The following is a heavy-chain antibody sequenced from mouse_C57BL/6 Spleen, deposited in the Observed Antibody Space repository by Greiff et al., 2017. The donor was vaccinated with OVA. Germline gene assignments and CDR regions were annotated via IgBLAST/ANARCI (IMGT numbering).Heavy chain of an antibody. D-gene: IGHD2-2*01. J-gene: IGHJ3*01. Sequence: VQLKESGAELVKPGASVKLSCTASGFNFKDYYMHWVKQRTEQGLEWIGRIDPEDGETKYAPKFQGKATITADTSSTTAYLQLSSLTSEDPAVYYCARLYGYDRAWFAYWGQGTLVTVSA. V-gene: IGHV14-2*01. CDR1: GFNFKDYY. CDR3: ARLYGYDRAWFAY. CDR2: IDPEDGET.